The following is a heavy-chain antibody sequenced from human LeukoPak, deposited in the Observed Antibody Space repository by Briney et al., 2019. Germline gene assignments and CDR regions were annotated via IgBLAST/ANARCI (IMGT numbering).Heavy chain of an antibody. D-gene: IGHD4-17*01. Sequence: SETLSLTCSVYGGSLSGYYWSWIRQPPGKGLEWVGEINHSGSTNYNPSLKSRVTISADTSKNQFSLKLDSVTAADTAVYYCANSGLLRDPFNYWGQGTLVTVSS. CDR3: ANSGLLRDPFNY. J-gene: IGHJ4*02. CDR2: INHSGST. CDR1: GGSLSGYY. V-gene: IGHV4-34*01.